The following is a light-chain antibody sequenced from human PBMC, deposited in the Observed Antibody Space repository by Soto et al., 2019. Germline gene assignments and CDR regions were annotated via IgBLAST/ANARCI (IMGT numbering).Light chain of an antibody. CDR1: QSIFNNY. CDR2: GAS. V-gene: IGKV3-20*01. J-gene: IGKJ2*01. CDR3: QQYGGSPFT. Sequence: EIVLTQSPGTLSLSPRERATLSCRASQSIFNNYLAWYQQKPGQAPRLLVYGASFRATGIPDRFSGSGSGTDFTLTISRLEPEDLAVYYCQQYGGSPFTFDQGTRLEIK.